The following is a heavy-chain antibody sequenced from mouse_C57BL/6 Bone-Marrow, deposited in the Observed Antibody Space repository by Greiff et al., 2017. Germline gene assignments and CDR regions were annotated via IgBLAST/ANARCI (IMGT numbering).Heavy chain of an antibody. CDR1: GYTFTSYT. J-gene: IGHJ2*01. CDR3: AYYGSKGY. V-gene: IGHV1-4*01. D-gene: IGHD1-1*01. CDR2: INPSSGYT. Sequence: VQLQQSGAELARPGASVKMSCKASGYTFTSYTMHWVKQRPGQGLEWIGYINPSSGYTKYNQKFKDKATLTVDKSSSTAYMQLSSLTSEDSAVYYCAYYGSKGYWGQGTTLTVSS.